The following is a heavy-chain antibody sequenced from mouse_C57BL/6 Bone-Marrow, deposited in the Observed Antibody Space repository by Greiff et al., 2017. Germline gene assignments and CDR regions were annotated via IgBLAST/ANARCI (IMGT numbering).Heavy chain of an antibody. V-gene: IGHV1-75*01. CDR1: GYTFTDSY. D-gene: IGHD3-1*01. CDR3: ARSGTPRCDMDD. Sequence: VQLQESGPELVKPGASVKISCKASGYTFTDSYINWVKQRPGQGLEWIGWIFPGSGSTSSNEKFKGKATLTVDKASSTAYMLLSSRTSEDAAVYFCARSGTPRCDMDDWGKGTSVTVSS. CDR2: IFPGSGST. J-gene: IGHJ4*01.